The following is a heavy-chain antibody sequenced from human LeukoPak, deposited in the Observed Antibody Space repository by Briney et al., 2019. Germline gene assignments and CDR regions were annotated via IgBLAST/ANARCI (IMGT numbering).Heavy chain of an antibody. Sequence: SQTLSLTCTVSGDSISSGDYYWTWIRPHPGKGLEWIGCIYYSGSTYYNLSLKSRVIISADTSKNHFSLKLSSVTAADTAVYYCARVREATIAPFFDYWGQGILVTVSS. CDR2: IYYSGST. CDR1: GDSISSGDYY. J-gene: IGHJ4*02. V-gene: IGHV4-31*03. CDR3: ARVREATIAPFFDY. D-gene: IGHD6-13*01.